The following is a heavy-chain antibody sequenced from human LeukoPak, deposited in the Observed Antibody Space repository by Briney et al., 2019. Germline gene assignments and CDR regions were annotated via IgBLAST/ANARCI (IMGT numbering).Heavy chain of an antibody. J-gene: IGHJ4*02. CDR2: IKEDGSEK. D-gene: IGHD3-9*01. V-gene: IGHV3-7*01. Sequence: GGSLRLSCAASGFTFSSYWMTWVRQVPGKGLEWVANIKEDGSEKHYVDSVRGRFTISRDNAKNSLYLYMNSLRAEDTAVYYCATSYDILIGYFGSWGQGTLVTVSS. CDR1: GFTFSSYW. CDR3: ATSYDILIGYFGS.